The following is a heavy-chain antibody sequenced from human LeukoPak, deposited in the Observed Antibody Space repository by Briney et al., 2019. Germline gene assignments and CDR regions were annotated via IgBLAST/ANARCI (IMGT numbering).Heavy chain of an antibody. Sequence: ASVKVSCKASGYTFTSNYMHWVRQAPGQGLEWMGMINPSGGSTSYARKFQGRVTMTSDTSTSTVFMELSSLRSEDTAVYSCARGLWKLLVDYWGQGTLVTVSS. V-gene: IGHV1-46*01. CDR1: GYTFTSNY. CDR3: ARGLWKLLVDY. CDR2: INPSGGST. D-gene: IGHD3-16*01. J-gene: IGHJ4*02.